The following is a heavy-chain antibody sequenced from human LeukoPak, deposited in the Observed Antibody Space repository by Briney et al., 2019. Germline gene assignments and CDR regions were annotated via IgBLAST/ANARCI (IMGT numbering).Heavy chain of an antibody. CDR3: ATGEAYYYGSGSYYYFDY. D-gene: IGHD3-10*01. CDR2: FDPEDGET. V-gene: IGHV1-24*01. CDR1: GYTLTELS. J-gene: IGHJ4*02. Sequence: ASVKVSCKVSGYTLTELSMHWVRQAPGKGLEWMGGFDPEDGETIYAQKFQGRVTMTEDTSTDTAYMELSSLRSEDTAVYYRATGEAYYYGSGSYYYFDYWGQGTLVTVSS.